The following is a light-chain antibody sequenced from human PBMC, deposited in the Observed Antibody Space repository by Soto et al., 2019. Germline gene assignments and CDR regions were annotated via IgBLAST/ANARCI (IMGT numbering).Light chain of an antibody. CDR3: CSYAGSSTSVV. Sequence: QSALTQPASVSGSPGQSITIYCTGTSSDVGSYNLGSWYQQHPGKAPKLMIYEGSKRPSGVSNRFSGSKSGNTASLTISGLQAEDEADYYCCSYAGSSTSVVFGGGTKLTVL. J-gene: IGLJ2*01. CDR1: SSDVGSYNL. CDR2: EGS. V-gene: IGLV2-23*01.